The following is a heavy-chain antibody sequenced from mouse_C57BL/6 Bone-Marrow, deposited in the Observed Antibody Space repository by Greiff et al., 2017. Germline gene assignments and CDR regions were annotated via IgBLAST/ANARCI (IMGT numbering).Heavy chain of an antibody. CDR3: ERRYYGYNVLDY. CDR2: IDPSDSYT. D-gene: IGHD1-1*01. Sequence: QVQLQQPGAELVMPGASVKLSCKASGYTFTSYWMHWVKQRPGQGLEWFGEIDPSDSYTNYNQKFKGKSTLTVDKSSSTAYMQLSSQKSEASAVYCCERRYYGYNVLDYWGQGTTLTVSS. V-gene: IGHV1-69*01. CDR1: GYTFTSYW. J-gene: IGHJ2*01.